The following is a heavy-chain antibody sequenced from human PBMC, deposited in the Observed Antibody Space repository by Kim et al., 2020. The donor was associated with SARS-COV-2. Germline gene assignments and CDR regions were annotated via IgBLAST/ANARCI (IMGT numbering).Heavy chain of an antibody. Sequence: GGSLRLSCAASGFTFSRSWMTWVRQAPGKGLEWVANIKKDGGEKYYVDSVKGRFTISRDNARNSLSLEMNSLRADDTAVYYCARGVGMDVWGQGTTVIVSS. CDR1: GFTFSRSW. J-gene: IGHJ6*02. CDR3: ARGVGMDV. CDR2: IKKDGGEK. V-gene: IGHV3-7*01.